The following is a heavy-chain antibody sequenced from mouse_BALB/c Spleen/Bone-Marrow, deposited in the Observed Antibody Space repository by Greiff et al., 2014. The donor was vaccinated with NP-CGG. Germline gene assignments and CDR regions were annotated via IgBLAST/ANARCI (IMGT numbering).Heavy chain of an antibody. CDR2: ISSGGLYT. D-gene: IGHD2-1*01. CDR3: TRDYGNYAWFAY. J-gene: IGHJ3*01. V-gene: IGHV5-6-4*01. Sequence: DVQLVESGGGLVKPGGSLKLSCAASGFTFSSYTMSWVRQTPERRLEWVATISSGGLYTYYPDSVKGRFTISRDNAKNTLYLQMSSLKSEDTAMYYCTRDYGNYAWFAYWGQGTLVTVSA. CDR1: GFTFSSYT.